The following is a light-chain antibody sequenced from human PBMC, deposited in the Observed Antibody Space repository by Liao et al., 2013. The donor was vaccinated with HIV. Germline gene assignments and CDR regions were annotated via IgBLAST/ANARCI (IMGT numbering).Light chain of an antibody. CDR2: QDN. CDR1: ELGRKY. V-gene: IGLV3-1*01. CDR3: EAWYFSTGV. Sequence: SYELRQPPSVSVSPGQTATISCSGHELGRKYVCWYQQKAGQSPVLVLYQDNKRPSGIPERFSGSKSGNTATLTISRVEAGDEADYYCEAWYFSTGVFGTGTKVTVL. J-gene: IGLJ1*01.